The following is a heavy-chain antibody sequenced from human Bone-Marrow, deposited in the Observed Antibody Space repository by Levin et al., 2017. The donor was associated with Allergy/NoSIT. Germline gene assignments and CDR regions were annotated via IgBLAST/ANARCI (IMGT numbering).Heavy chain of an antibody. CDR1: GFTFGDYA. V-gene: IGHV3-49*04. CDR2: IRSKAYGGTT. D-gene: IGHD2-21*02. CDR3: TRASYCGGDCYPDFDY. Sequence: GESLKISCTASGFTFGDYAMSWVRQAPGKGLEWVGFIRSKAYGGTTEYAASVKGRFTISRDDSKSIAYLQMNSLKTEDTAVYYCTRASYCGGDCYPDFDYWGQGTLVTVSS. J-gene: IGHJ4*02.